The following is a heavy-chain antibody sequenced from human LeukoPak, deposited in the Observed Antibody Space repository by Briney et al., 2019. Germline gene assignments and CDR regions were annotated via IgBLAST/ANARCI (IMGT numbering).Heavy chain of an antibody. V-gene: IGHV4-61*08. CDR3: ARLAYSGSYCVFDY. D-gene: IGHD1-26*01. Sequence: PSETLSLTCTVSGGSISSGGYYWSWIRQHPGKGLEWIGYIYYSGSTNYNPSLKSRVTISVDTSKNQFSLKLSSVTAADTAVYYCARLAYSGSYCVFDYWGQGTLVTVSS. J-gene: IGHJ4*02. CDR2: IYYSGST. CDR1: GGSISSGGYY.